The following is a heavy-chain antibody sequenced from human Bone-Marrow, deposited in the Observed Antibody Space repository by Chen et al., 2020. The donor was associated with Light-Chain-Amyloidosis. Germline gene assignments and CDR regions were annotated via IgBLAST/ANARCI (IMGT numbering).Heavy chain of an antibody. CDR1: GFTFGDYA. Sequence: EVQLVESGGGLVQPGRSLRLSCTASGFTFGDYAMSWFRQAPGKGLEWVGFIRSKAYGGTTEYAASVKGRFTISRDDSKSIAYLQMNSLKTEDTAVYYCTRDQRFYCSGGSCYSSYYYYGMDVWGQGTTVTVSS. CDR2: IRSKAYGGTT. J-gene: IGHJ6*02. CDR3: TRDQRFYCSGGSCYSSYYYYGMDV. V-gene: IGHV3-49*03. D-gene: IGHD2-15*01.